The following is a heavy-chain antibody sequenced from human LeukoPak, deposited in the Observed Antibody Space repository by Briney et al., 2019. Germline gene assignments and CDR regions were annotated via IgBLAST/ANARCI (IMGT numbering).Heavy chain of an antibody. D-gene: IGHD2-15*01. Sequence: GASVKVSCKASGGTFSSYAISWVRQAPGQGLEWMGGIIPIFGTANYAQKFQGRATITTDESTSTAYMELSSLRSEDTAVYYCARGYCSGGSCYGYRNWFDPWGQGTLVTVSS. V-gene: IGHV1-69*05. CDR2: IIPIFGTA. J-gene: IGHJ5*02. CDR3: ARGYCSGGSCYGYRNWFDP. CDR1: GGTFSSYA.